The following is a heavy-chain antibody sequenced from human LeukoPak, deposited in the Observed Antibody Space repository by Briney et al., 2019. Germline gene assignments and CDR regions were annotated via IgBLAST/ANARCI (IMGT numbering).Heavy chain of an antibody. J-gene: IGHJ4*02. CDR2: ISGSGGST. Sequence: GGSLRLSCAASGFTFSSYAMSWVRQAPGKGLDWVSVISGSGGSTYYADSVEGRFTISRDNSKNTLYLQMNSLRAEDTAVYYCAKEEIQVWLEWGQGTLVTVSS. D-gene: IGHD5-18*01. CDR3: AKEEIQVWLE. CDR1: GFTFSSYA. V-gene: IGHV3-23*01.